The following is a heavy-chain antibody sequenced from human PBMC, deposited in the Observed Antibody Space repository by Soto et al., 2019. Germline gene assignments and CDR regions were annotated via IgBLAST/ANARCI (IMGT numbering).Heavy chain of an antibody. CDR2: IYYSGST. V-gene: IGHV4-59*08. D-gene: IGHD3-22*01. CDR1: GGSISSYY. J-gene: IGHJ5*02. Sequence: QVQLQESGPGLVKPSETLSLTCTVSGGSISSYYWSWIRQPPGKGLEWIGYIYYSGSTNYNPSLKSRVTISVDTSKNQFSLKLSSVTAADTAVYYCARHPPYYYDSSPFDPWGQGTLVTVSS. CDR3: ARHPPYYYDSSPFDP.